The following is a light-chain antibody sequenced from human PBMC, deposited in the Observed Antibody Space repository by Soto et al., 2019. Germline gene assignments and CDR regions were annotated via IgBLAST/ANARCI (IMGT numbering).Light chain of an antibody. CDR3: QRYNNWPPWT. Sequence: EIVMTQSPATLSVSPGERATLSCRASQSVSSNLAWYQQKPGQAPRLLIYGASTRATGIPARFSGSGSGTECTLTISSLQSEDFAVYNCQRYNNWPPWTFGQGTKVEIK. CDR1: QSVSSN. CDR2: GAS. V-gene: IGKV3-15*01. J-gene: IGKJ1*01.